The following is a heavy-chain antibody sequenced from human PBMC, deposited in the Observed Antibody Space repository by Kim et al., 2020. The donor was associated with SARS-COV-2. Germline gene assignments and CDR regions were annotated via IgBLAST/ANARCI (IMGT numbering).Heavy chain of an antibody. CDR1: GFTFSSYS. J-gene: IGHJ4*02. CDR2: ISSSSSYI. Sequence: GGSLRLSCAASGFTFSSYSMNWVRQAPGKGLEWVASISSSSSYIYYADSVKGRFTISRDNAKNSLYLQMNSLRAEDTAVYYCARDGLVTTVTTVDYWGQGTLVSVSS. V-gene: IGHV3-21*01. D-gene: IGHD4-17*01. CDR3: ARDGLVTTVTTVDY.